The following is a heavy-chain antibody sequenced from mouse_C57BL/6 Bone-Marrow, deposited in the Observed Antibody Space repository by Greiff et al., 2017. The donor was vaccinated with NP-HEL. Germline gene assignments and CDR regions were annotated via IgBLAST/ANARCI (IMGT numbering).Heavy chain of an antibody. J-gene: IGHJ4*01. CDR1: GFSLTSYG. CDR3: ARNSWARAMDY. D-gene: IGHD4-1*01. V-gene: IGHV2-2*01. Sequence: QVHVKQSGPGLVQPSQSLSITCTVSGFSLTSYGVHWVRQSPGKGLEWLGVIWSGGSTDYNAAFISRLSISKDNSKSQVFFKMNSLQADDTAIYYCARNSWARAMDYWGQGTSVTVSS. CDR2: IWSGGST.